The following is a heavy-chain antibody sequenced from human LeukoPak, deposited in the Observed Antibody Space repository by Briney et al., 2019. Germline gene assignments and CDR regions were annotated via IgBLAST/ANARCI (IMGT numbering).Heavy chain of an antibody. Sequence: ASVKVSCKASGQSLTGYFIHWVRQAPGQGLEWMGIINPSGGSTSYAQKFQGRVTMTRDTSTSTVYMELSSLRSEDTAVYYCARDLDSSGYYFDYWGQGTLVTVSS. V-gene: IGHV1-46*01. CDR3: ARDLDSSGYYFDY. D-gene: IGHD3-22*01. J-gene: IGHJ4*02. CDR1: GQSLTGYF. CDR2: INPSGGST.